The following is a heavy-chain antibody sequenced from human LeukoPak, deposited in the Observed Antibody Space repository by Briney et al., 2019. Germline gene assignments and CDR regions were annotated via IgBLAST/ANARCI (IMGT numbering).Heavy chain of an antibody. CDR3: AREYFETPNQLDY. V-gene: IGHV3-20*04. J-gene: IGHJ4*02. Sequence: GGSLRLSCEASGFTFDDYGMSWVRQGPGKGLEWVSGINWNGGSTGYSDSVKGRFTISRDNAKNSLYLQMNSLRAEDTALYYCAREYFETPNQLDYWGQGALVTVSS. D-gene: IGHD3-9*01. CDR1: GFTFDDYG. CDR2: INWNGGST.